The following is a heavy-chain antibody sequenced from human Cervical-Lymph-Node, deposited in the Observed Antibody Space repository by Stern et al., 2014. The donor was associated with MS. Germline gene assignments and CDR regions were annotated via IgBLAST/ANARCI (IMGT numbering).Heavy chain of an antibody. V-gene: IGHV3-11*01. D-gene: IGHD3-10*01. J-gene: IGHJ4*02. Sequence: VQLVESGGGLGKPGGSLRLSCAASGFTFSAYDMTWIRQAPGKGLEWISKISGSGMTEYSEDSVKGRFTISRDNVKNSLFLQMNSLRAEDTAVYYCARDARDFGLVYWGRGTRVTVSS. CDR3: ARDARDFGLVY. CDR2: ISGSGMTE. CDR1: GFTFSAYD.